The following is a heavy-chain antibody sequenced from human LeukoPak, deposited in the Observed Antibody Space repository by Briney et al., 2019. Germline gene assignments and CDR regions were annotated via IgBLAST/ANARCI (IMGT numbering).Heavy chain of an antibody. CDR1: GYTFTGYY. CDR2: INPNSGGT. V-gene: IGHV1-2*02. D-gene: IGHD2-8*01. J-gene: IGHJ6*03. Sequence: ASVKVSCKASGYTFTGYYMHWVRQAPGQGLEWMGWINPNSGGTNYAQKFQGRVTMTRDTSISTAYMELSRLRSDDTAVYYCARERPIVLMAYASSYYYYYMDVWGKGTTVTVSS. CDR3: ARERPIVLMAYASSYYYYYMDV.